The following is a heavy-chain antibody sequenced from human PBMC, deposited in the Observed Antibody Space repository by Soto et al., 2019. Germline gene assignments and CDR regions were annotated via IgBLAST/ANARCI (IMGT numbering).Heavy chain of an antibody. CDR1: GGSTSSYF. J-gene: IGHJ4*02. CDR2: IYTNENT. CDR3: AREHPPTYYYDSRGYYPFDY. Sequence: QVQLQESGPGLVKPSETLSLTCTVSGGSSGGSTSSYFWSWIRQPAGKGLEWIGHIYTNENTNYNPSLKSRVTMSVDTSKNQFSLKLSSVTAADTAVYYCAREHPPTYYYDSRGYYPFDYWGQGTLVTVSS. V-gene: IGHV4-4*07. D-gene: IGHD3-22*01.